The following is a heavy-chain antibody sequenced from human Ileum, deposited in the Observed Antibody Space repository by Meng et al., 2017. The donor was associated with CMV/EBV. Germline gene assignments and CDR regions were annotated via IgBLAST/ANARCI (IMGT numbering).Heavy chain of an antibody. CDR1: TFSSYS. CDR3: ARADPNYYDSSGYYGLLDY. D-gene: IGHD3-22*01. Sequence: TFSSYSISWVRQAPGQGLEWMGGIIHIFGTRRYAQKFQGRVTITTDESTSTAYMELSSLRSDDTAVYYCARADPNYYDSSGYYGLLDYWGQGTLVTSPQ. J-gene: IGHJ4*02. CDR2: IIHIFGTR. V-gene: IGHV1-69*05.